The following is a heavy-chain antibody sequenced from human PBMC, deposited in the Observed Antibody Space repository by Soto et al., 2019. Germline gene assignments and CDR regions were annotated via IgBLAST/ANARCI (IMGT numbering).Heavy chain of an antibody. V-gene: IGHV3-48*01. CDR1: GFTFSSYS. Sequence: GSLRLSCAASGFTFSSYSMNWVRQAPGKGLEWVSYISSSSSTIYYADSVKGRFTISRDNAKNPLYLQMNSLRAEDTAVYYCARHPERIAQIGWFDPWGQGTLVTVSS. J-gene: IGHJ5*02. CDR2: ISSSSSTI. CDR3: ARHPERIAQIGWFDP. D-gene: IGHD6-13*01.